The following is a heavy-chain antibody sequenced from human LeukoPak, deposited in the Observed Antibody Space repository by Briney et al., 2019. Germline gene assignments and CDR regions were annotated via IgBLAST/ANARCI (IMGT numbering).Heavy chain of an antibody. CDR3: ARDTDSSSWYGTLDP. CDR1: GFTFSSYA. CDR2: ISYDGSNK. Sequence: GRSLRLSCAASGFTFSSYAMHWVRQAPGKGLEWVAVISYDGSNKYYADPVKGRFTISRDNSKNTLYLQMNSLRAEDTAVYYCARDTDSSSWYGTLDPWGQGTLVTVSS. J-gene: IGHJ5*02. D-gene: IGHD6-13*01. V-gene: IGHV3-30-3*01.